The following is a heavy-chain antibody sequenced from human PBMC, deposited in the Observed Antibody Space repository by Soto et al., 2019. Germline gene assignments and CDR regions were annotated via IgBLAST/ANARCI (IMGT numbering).Heavy chain of an antibody. V-gene: IGHV4-31*03. CDR1: GGYISSGGYY. J-gene: IGHJ4*02. CDR2: IYYIGST. Sequence: SETLSLTCTVSGGYISSGGYYWNWIRQHPGKGLEWIGYIYYIGSTYYNPSLKSRVTISLDTSKNQFSLKLSSVTAADTAVYYCARAGRYYRFEDWGQGTLVTVSS. D-gene: IGHD2-15*01. CDR3: ARAGRYYRFED.